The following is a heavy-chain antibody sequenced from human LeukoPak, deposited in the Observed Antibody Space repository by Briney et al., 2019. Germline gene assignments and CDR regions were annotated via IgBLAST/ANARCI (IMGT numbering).Heavy chain of an antibody. CDR1: GYTFTSYG. D-gene: IGHD6-13*01. CDR2: TSAYNGNT. J-gene: IGHJ4*02. CDR3: ARIAAASDH. Sequence: ASVKVTCKASGYTFTSYGISWVRQAPAQGLEWMGWTSAYNGNTDCTQKLQGRVTMTTDTSTNTAYMELRSLRSDDTAVYYCARIAAASDHWGQGTLVTVSS. V-gene: IGHV1-18*01.